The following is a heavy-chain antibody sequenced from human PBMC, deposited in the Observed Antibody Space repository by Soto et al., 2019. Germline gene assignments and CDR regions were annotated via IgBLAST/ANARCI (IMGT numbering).Heavy chain of an antibody. CDR2: VYHSGST. J-gene: IGHJ4*02. CDR1: GDSISSPTW. Sequence: QVQLQESGPGLVKPSETLSLTCDVSGDSISSPTWWTWVRQPPGKGLEWIGEVYHSGSTNYNSSPKNRVTISVDKSKNQFSLRLTSVTAADTAVYYCATRAPIDGDPYWGQGTLVTVSS. D-gene: IGHD4-17*01. V-gene: IGHV4-4*02. CDR3: ATRAPIDGDPY.